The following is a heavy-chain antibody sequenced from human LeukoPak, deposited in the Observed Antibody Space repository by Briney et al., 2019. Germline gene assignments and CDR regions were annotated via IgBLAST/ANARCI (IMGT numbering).Heavy chain of an antibody. J-gene: IGHJ4*02. D-gene: IGHD3-10*01. Sequence: PGRSLRLSCAASGFTFSSYGMHRVRQAPGKGLEWVAIIWYDGSNKYFADSVKGRFTISRDNSKNTVYLQVNSLRAEDTAVYYCARNPYSGSGTYPPFDYWGQGTLVTVSS. CDR3: ARNPYSGSGTYPPFDY. CDR2: IWYDGSNK. CDR1: GFTFSSYG. V-gene: IGHV3-33*01.